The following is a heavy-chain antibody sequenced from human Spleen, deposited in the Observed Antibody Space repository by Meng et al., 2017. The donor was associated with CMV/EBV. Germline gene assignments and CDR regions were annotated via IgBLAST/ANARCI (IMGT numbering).Heavy chain of an antibody. J-gene: IGHJ4*02. CDR2: IHDSGRT. V-gene: IGHV4-59*01. D-gene: IGHD3-3*01. Sequence: ETLFLNCSVSDGSISSYYWSWLRQPPGKEVEWSGYIHDSGRTNYRPSLKSRVTISIDTSKNPFSLSLTSVTTADTAVYYCARGLGGLITIFGVSAGIYFDYWGQGSLVTVSS. CDR3: ARGLGGLITIFGVSAGIYFDY. CDR1: DGSISSYY.